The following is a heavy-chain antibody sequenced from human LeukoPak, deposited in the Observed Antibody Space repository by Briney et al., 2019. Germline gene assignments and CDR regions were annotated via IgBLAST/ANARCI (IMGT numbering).Heavy chain of an antibody. D-gene: IGHD5-18*01. CDR3: AKGGYGPGYY. V-gene: IGHV3-30-3*01. Sequence: GGSWSLSFAASGFTFISFALTGAGRAPGRGWGWVAVISYDGSNKYYADSVKGRFTISRDNSKNTLYLQMNSLRAEDTAVYYCAKGGYGPGYYWGQGTLVTVSS. CDR1: GFTFISFA. CDR2: ISYDGSNK. J-gene: IGHJ4*02.